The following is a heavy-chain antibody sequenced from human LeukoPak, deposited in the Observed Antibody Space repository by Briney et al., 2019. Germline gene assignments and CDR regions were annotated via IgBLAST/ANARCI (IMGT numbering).Heavy chain of an antibody. V-gene: IGHV4-59*01. D-gene: IGHD6-19*01. Sequence: PSETLSLTCTVSGSGGSISNYYWSWIRQPSGKGLEWIGYIYYSGSTNHNPSLKSRVTMSVDTSKNQLSLKLSSVTAADTAVYYCARDLRSSGWYVFDHWGRGTLVTVSS. CDR1: GSGGSISNYY. CDR3: ARDLRSSGWYVFDH. J-gene: IGHJ4*02. CDR2: IYYSGST.